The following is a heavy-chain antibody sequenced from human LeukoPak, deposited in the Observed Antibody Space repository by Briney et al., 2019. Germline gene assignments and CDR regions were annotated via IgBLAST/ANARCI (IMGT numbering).Heavy chain of an antibody. CDR2: IWYDGSNK. V-gene: IGHV3-33*03. D-gene: IGHD6-13*01. CDR3: ASWRGSSWHPYYYYYYMDV. Sequence: PGGSLRLSCAASGFTFSSYGMHWVRQAPGKGLEWVAVIWYDGSNKYYADSVKGRFTISRDNSKNTLYLQMNSLRAEDTAVYYCASWRGSSWHPYYYYYYMDVWGKGTTVTVSS. CDR1: GFTFSSYG. J-gene: IGHJ6*03.